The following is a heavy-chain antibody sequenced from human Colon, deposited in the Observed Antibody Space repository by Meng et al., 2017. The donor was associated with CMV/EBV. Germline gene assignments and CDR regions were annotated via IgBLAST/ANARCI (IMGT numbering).Heavy chain of an antibody. CDR2: INHSGST. V-gene: IGHV4-34*01. Sequence: QVPLQQGGAGLLKPSVTLSLTCAVYGGSFSGYYWSWIRQPPGKGLEWIGEINHSGSTNYNPSLKSRATISVDTSKNQFSLKLSSVTAADTAVYYCARKWELGAFDIWGQGTMVTVSS. D-gene: IGHD1-26*01. CDR1: GGSFSGYY. CDR3: ARKWELGAFDI. J-gene: IGHJ3*02.